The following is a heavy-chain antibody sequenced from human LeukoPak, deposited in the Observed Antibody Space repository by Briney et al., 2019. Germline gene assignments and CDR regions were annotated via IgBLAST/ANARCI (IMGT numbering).Heavy chain of an antibody. D-gene: IGHD2-15*01. V-gene: IGHV1-24*01. Sequence: VASVKVSCKVSGYTLTELSMHWVRQAPGKGLEWMGGFDPEHGETIYAQKFQGRVTMTEDTSTDTAYMELSSLRSDDTAVYYCASDPVGYCSANGCYSVDYWGQGALVTVSS. J-gene: IGHJ4*02. CDR2: FDPEHGET. CDR1: GYTLTELS. CDR3: ASDPVGYCSANGCYSVDY.